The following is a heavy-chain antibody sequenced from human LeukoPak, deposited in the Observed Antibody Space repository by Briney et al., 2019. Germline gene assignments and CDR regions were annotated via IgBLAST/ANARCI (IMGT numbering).Heavy chain of an antibody. CDR1: GGSFSGYY. CDR2: INHSGST. Sequence: KPSETLSLTCAVYGGSFSGYYWSSIRQPPGKGLEWIGEINHSGSTNYNPSLKSRVTISVDTSKNQFSLKLSSVTAADTAVYYCARATLVYYDSSGYYQTWGQGTLVTVSS. D-gene: IGHD3-22*01. CDR3: ARATLVYYDSSGYYQT. V-gene: IGHV4-34*01. J-gene: IGHJ4*02.